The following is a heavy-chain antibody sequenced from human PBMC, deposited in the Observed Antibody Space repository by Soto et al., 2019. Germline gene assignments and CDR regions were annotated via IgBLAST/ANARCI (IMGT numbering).Heavy chain of an antibody. CDR2: IKQDGSEK. CDR3: AGYSSGKDAFDI. Sequence: GGSLRLSCAASGFTFSSYWMSWVRQAPGNGLEWVANIKQDGSEKYYVDSVKGRFTISRDNAKNSLYLQMNSLRAEDTAVYYCAGYSSGKDAFDIWGQGTMVTVSS. V-gene: IGHV3-7*01. D-gene: IGHD6-19*01. CDR1: GFTFSSYW. J-gene: IGHJ3*02.